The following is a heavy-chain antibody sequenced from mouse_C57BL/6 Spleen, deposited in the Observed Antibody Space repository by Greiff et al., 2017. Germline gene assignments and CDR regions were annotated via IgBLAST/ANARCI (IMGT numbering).Heavy chain of an antibody. V-gene: IGHV1-64*01. Sequence: QVQLKQPGAELVKPGASVKLSCKASGYTFTSYWMHWVKQRPGQGLEWIGMIHPNSGSTNYNEKFKSKATLTVDKSSSTAYMQLSSLTSEDSAVYYCARDDYDDMDDWGQGTSVTVSS. CDR3: ARDDYDDMDD. J-gene: IGHJ4*01. CDR1: GYTFTSYW. CDR2: IHPNSGST.